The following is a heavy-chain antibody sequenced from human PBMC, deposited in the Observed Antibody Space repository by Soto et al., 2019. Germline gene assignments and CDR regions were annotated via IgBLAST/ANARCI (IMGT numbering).Heavy chain of an antibody. D-gene: IGHD2-2*01. V-gene: IGHV3-15*01. CDR3: TTDRGYCSSTSCPGV. J-gene: IGHJ6*02. CDR1: GFTFSNAW. Sequence: PGGSLRLSCAASGFTFSNAWMSWVRQAPGKGLEWVGRIKSKTDGGITDYAAPVKGRFTISRDDSKNTLYLQMNSLKTEDTAVYYCTTDRGYCSSTSCPGVWGQGTTVTVSS. CDR2: IKSKTDGGIT.